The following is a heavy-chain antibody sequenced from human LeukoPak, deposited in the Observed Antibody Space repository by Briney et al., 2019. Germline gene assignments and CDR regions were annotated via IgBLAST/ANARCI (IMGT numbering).Heavy chain of an antibody. J-gene: IGHJ4*02. V-gene: IGHV1-2*06. D-gene: IGHD5-12*01. CDR3: ARPYSGYEWCDY. CDR1: GYTFSGYY. Sequence: ASVKVSCKASGYTFSGYYMHWVRQAPGQGLEWMEQINPNNGGTNYAQKFQGRVTMTRDTSISTAYMELSRLTSADTAVYYCARPYSGYEWCDYWGQGTLVTVS. CDR2: INPNNGGT.